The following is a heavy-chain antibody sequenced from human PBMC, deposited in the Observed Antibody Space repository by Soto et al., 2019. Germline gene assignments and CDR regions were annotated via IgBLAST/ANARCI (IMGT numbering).Heavy chain of an antibody. D-gene: IGHD2-2*01. CDR2: INAGNGNT. CDR1: GYTFTSYA. V-gene: IGHV1-3*01. Sequence: ASVKVSCKASGYTFTSYAMHWVRQAPGQRLEWMGWINAGNGNTKYSQKFQGRVTITRDTSASTAYMELSSLRSEDTAVYYCARPVHHYCISTSCYYFGYWGQGTLVTVSS. CDR3: ARPVHHYCISTSCYYFGY. J-gene: IGHJ4*02.